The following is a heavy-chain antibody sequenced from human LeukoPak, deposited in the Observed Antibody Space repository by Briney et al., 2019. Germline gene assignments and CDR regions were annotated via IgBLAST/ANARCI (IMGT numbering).Heavy chain of an antibody. CDR3: ARGHCRTNNCPHDSSWPFDP. CDR1: GGSISSGYSY. CDR2: IYTSGKI. Sequence: SETLSLTCTVSGGSISSGYSYWTWVRQPAGKGLEWMGHIYTSGKIDYNPSLESRVTISVDTSKNQSSLRLNSVTAADTAVYYCARGHCRTNNCPHDSSWPFDPWGQGTLVTVSS. J-gene: IGHJ5*02. D-gene: IGHD6-13*01. V-gene: IGHV4-61*09.